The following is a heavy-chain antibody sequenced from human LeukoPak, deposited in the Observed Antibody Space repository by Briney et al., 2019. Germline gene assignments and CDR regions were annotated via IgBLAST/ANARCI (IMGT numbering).Heavy chain of an antibody. CDR2: IYYSGST. D-gene: IGHD6-6*01. CDR1: GGSISSSSYY. J-gene: IGHJ5*02. CDR3: ATQLYSSSWWYWFDP. Sequence: SVTLSLTCTVSGGSISSSSYYWGWIRQPPGKGLEWIGSIYYSGSTYYNPSLKSRVTISVDTSKNQFSLKLSSVTAADTAVYYCATQLYSSSWWYWFDPWGQGTLVTVSS. V-gene: IGHV4-39*01.